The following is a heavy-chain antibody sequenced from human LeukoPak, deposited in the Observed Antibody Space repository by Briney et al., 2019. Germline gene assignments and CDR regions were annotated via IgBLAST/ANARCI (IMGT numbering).Heavy chain of an antibody. J-gene: IGHJ4*02. V-gene: IGHV3-21*01. CDR2: ISSSSSYI. CDR1: GFTFSSYS. D-gene: IGHD3-10*01. Sequence: GGSLRLSCAASGFTFSSYSMNWVRQAPGKGLEWVSSISSSSSYIYYTDSVKGLFTISRDNAKNSLYLQMNSLRAEDTAVYYCSSEIRAYGSGSYYNDDDYWGQGTLVTVSS. CDR3: SSEIRAYGSGSYYNDDDY.